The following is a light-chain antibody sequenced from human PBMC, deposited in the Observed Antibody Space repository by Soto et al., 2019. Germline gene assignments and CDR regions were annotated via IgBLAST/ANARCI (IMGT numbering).Light chain of an antibody. CDR2: GTS. J-gene: IGKJ5*01. V-gene: IGKV3-20*01. Sequence: EVVLTQSPATLSLSPGERATLSCRASQSVSSTYLAWYQQQPGQAPRLLMSGTSNRATGTPDRFSGSGSGTDFTLTISRLEPEDFAVYYCQQYGSSFITFGQGTRLEIK. CDR3: QQYGSSFIT. CDR1: QSVSSTY.